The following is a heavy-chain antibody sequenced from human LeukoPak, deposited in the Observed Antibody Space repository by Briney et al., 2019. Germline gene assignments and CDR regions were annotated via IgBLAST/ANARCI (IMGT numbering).Heavy chain of an antibody. CDR1: GYTFTSYG. J-gene: IGHJ4*02. CDR3: ARDGYGSGKGYFDY. CDR2: ISAYDGNT. V-gene: IGHV1-18*01. Sequence: ASVKVSCKASGYTFTSYGITWVRQAPGQGPEWMGWISAYDGNTNSVQKFQGRVTMTTDTSTCTAYMELRSLGYDDTAVYYCARDGYGSGKGYFDYWGQGTLVTVSS. D-gene: IGHD3-10*01.